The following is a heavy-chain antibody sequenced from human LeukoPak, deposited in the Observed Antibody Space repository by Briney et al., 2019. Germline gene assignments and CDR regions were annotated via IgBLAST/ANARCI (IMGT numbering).Heavy chain of an antibody. CDR2: ISSSGSTI. Sequence: GGSLRLSCAASGFTFSDYYMSWIRQAPGKGLEWVSYISSSGSTIYYADSVKGRFTISRDNAKNSLYLQMNSLRAEDTAVYYCARERLLWFGEPEGSDYWGQGTLVTASS. J-gene: IGHJ4*02. V-gene: IGHV3-11*01. CDR1: GFTFSDYY. D-gene: IGHD3-10*01. CDR3: ARERLLWFGEPEGSDY.